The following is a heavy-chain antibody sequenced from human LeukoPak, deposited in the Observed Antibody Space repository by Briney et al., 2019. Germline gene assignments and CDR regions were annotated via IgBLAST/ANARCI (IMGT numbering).Heavy chain of an antibody. D-gene: IGHD2-2*01. Sequence: GGSLRPSCAVSGFTFSTYWMSWVRQAPGKGLEWVANIRQDGGAKYYVDSVRGRFTISRDNAKNSLYLQMNSLRAEDTGVYYCATSSDAPANMWGQGTLVTVSS. CDR2: IRQDGGAK. V-gene: IGHV3-7*01. J-gene: IGHJ4*02. CDR1: GFTFSTYW. CDR3: ATSSDAPANM.